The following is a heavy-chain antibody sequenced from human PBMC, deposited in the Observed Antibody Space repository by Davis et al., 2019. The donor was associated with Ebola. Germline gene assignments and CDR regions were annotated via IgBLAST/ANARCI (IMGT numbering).Heavy chain of an antibody. Sequence: GESLKISCAASGFTFSSYAMHWVRQAPGKGLEWVAVISYDGSNKYYADSVKGRFTISRDNSKNTLYLQMNSLRAEDTAVYYCAKEGGLVPAAIVPPYYYYGMDVWGQGTTVTVSS. CDR1: GFTFSSYA. CDR3: AKEGGLVPAAIVPPYYYYGMDV. CDR2: ISYDGSNK. J-gene: IGHJ6*02. D-gene: IGHD2-2*01. V-gene: IGHV3-30-3*01.